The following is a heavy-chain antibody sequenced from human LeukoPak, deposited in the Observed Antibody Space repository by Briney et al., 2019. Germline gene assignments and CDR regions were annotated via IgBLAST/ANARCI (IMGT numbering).Heavy chain of an antibody. CDR3: ARKSTVTTWVYYFDY. Sequence: SETLSLTCTVSGGSISSSSYYWGWIRQPPGKGLEWLGSIYYSGSTYYNPSLKSRVTISVDTSKNQFSLKLSSVTAADTAVYYCARKSTVTTWVYYFDYWGQGTLVTVSS. CDR1: GGSISSSSYY. CDR2: IYYSGST. D-gene: IGHD4-17*01. V-gene: IGHV4-39*01. J-gene: IGHJ4*02.